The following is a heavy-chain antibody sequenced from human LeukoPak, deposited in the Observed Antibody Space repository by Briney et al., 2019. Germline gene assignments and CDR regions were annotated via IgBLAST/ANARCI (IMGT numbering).Heavy chain of an antibody. CDR1: GFTFSSYW. V-gene: IGHV3-74*01. D-gene: IGHD3-22*01. CDR3: ARDLIRGYYDSSGPLEY. Sequence: GGSLRLSCAASGFTFSSYWMHWVRQAPGKGLVWVSRINSDGSSTSYADSVKGRFTISRDNSKNTLYLQMNSLRAEDTAVYYCARDLIRGYYDSSGPLEYWGQGTLVTVSS. J-gene: IGHJ4*02. CDR2: INSDGSST.